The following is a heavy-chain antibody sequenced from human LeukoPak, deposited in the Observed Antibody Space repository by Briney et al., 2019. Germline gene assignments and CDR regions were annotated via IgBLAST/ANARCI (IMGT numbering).Heavy chain of an antibody. CDR3: AKFKPRTGFDY. V-gene: IGHV4-39*01. CDR2: ISSSGEA. D-gene: IGHD1-14*01. J-gene: IGHJ4*02. Sequence: SETLSLTCAVSGVSITTTSFSWAWIRQPPGQDLEWIATISSSGEAYYHPSLMSRVTISIDTSKNQFSLDLTSVTAADTGLFYCAKFKPRTGFDYWGQGILVIVSS. CDR1: GVSITTTSFS.